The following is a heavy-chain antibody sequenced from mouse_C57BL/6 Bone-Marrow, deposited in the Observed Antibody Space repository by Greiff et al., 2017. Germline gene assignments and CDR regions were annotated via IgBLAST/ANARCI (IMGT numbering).Heavy chain of an antibody. CDR2: IDPSDSYT. J-gene: IGHJ2*01. CDR3: ARDGYYFDD. V-gene: IGHV1-69*01. CDR1: GYTFTSYW. Sequence: QVQLQQPGAELVMPGASVKLSCKASGYTFTSYWMHWVKQRPGQGLEWIGEIDPSDSYTNYNQKFKGKSTLTVDKSSSTAYMQLSSLTSEDSAVYYCARDGYYFDDWGQGTTLTVSS.